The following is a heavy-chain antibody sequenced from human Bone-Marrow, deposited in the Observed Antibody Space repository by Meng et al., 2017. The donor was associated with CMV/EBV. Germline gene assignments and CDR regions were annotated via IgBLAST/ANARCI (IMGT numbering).Heavy chain of an antibody. CDR2: IRQDEGAK. D-gene: IGHD3-3*01. V-gene: IGHV3-7*01. CDR1: GFTFSRYW. Sequence: GESLKISCKGSGFTFSRYWMSWVRQAPGKGLEWVANIRQDEGAKFYMDSVRGRFTVSRDNAKNSLYLQMNSLRSEDTAVYYCARELLFPPDYDFWSGYFIGYYYYGMDVWGQGTTVTVSS. CDR3: ARELLFPPDYDFWSGYFIGYYYYGMDV. J-gene: IGHJ6*02.